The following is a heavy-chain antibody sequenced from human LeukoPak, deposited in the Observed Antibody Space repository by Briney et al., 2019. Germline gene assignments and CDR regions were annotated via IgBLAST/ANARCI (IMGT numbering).Heavy chain of an antibody. J-gene: IGHJ3*02. V-gene: IGHV1-2*02. Sequence: ASVKVSCKASGYTFTDYYIHWVRQAPGQGLEWMGWVSPKSGNTNYAQNSQGRVTMTRDTSISTAYLELNSLTFDDTAVYYCAREPPTVHPERRRLGVLDIWGQGTMVTVSS. CDR2: VSPKSGNT. CDR3: AREPPTVHPERRRLGVLDI. CDR1: GYTFTDYY. D-gene: IGHD1-1*01.